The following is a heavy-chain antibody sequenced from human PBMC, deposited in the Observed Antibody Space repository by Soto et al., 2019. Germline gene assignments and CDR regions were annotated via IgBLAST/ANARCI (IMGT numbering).Heavy chain of an antibody. CDR2: ISWNSGSI. D-gene: IGHD2-2*01. V-gene: IGHV3-9*01. J-gene: IGHJ4*02. CDR3: AKTWGGYCSSTSCYAFDS. CDR1: GFTFDDYA. Sequence: EVQLVESGGGLVQPGRSLRLSCAASGFTFDDYAMHWVRQAPGKGLEWVSGISWNSGSIGYADSVKGRFTIARDNDKNCLYLQMNSLRAEDTALYYCAKTWGGYCSSTSCYAFDSWGQGTLVTVSS.